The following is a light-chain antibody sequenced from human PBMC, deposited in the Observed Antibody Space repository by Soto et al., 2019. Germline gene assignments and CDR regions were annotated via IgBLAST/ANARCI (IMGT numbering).Light chain of an antibody. CDR2: LNSDGSH. V-gene: IGLV4-69*01. CDR1: SGHSSYA. J-gene: IGLJ2*01. CDR3: QTWGTGGVV. Sequence: QPVLTQSPSASASLGASVKLTCTLSSGHSSYAIAWHQQQPEKGPRYLMKLNSDGSHSKGDGIPDRFSGSSSGAERYLTISSLQSEDEADYYCQTWGTGGVVFGGGTKRTVL.